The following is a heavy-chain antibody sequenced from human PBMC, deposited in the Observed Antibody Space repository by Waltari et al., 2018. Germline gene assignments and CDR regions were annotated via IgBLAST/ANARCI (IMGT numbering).Heavy chain of an antibody. CDR1: GGSISSSSYY. Sequence: QLQLQESGPGLVKPSETLSLTCTVSGGSISSSSYYWGWIRQPPGKGLEWIGSIYYSGSTYYNPSLKSRVTISVDTSKNQFSLKLSSVTAADTAVYYCARVIATPTLPNWFDPWGQGTLVTVSS. CDR2: IYYSGST. J-gene: IGHJ5*02. CDR3: ARVIATPTLPNWFDP. D-gene: IGHD2-15*01. V-gene: IGHV4-39*07.